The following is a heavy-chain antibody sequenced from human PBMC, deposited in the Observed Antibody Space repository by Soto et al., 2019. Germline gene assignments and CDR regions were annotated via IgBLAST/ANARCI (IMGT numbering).Heavy chain of an antibody. CDR1: GFTFSDYY. D-gene: IGHD3-22*01. CDR2: ISSSGSTI. CDR3: ARDYHYDSNGYYWH. V-gene: IGHV3-11*01. Sequence: GGSLRLSCVASGFTFSDYYMSWIRQAPGKGLEWVSYISSSGSTIHYADSVKGRFTISRDNAKNSLYLQMNSLRAEDTAVYYCARDYHYDSNGYYWHWGQGTLVTVSS. J-gene: IGHJ4*02.